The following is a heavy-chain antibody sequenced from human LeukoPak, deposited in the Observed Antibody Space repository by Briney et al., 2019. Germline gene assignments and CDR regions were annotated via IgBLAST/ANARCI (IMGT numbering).Heavy chain of an antibody. Sequence: PGGSLRLSCAASGFTFSDYYMSWIRQAPGKGLEWVSYISSSGSTIYYADSVKGRFTISRDNAKNSLYLQMNSLRAEDTAVYYCARDSGDGQNDAFDIWAKGQWSPSLQ. D-gene: IGHD5-24*01. V-gene: IGHV3-11*01. CDR1: GFTFSDYY. J-gene: IGHJ3*02. CDR3: ARDSGDGQNDAFDI. CDR2: ISSSGSTI.